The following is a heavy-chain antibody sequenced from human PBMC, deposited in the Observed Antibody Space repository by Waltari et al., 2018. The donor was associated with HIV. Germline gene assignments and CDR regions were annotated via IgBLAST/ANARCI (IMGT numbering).Heavy chain of an antibody. CDR1: GFTFSSYP. J-gene: IGHJ6*02. Sequence: QVQLVESGGGVVQPGRSLRLSCPASGFTFSSYPMHRVRQAPGTGLAGVAVISYDGSNKYYADSAKGRFTISRENSKNTLYLQVNSLRAEDTVVYYCARPGEDIVVITVAVYYYGMDVWGQGTTVTVSS. D-gene: IGHD3-22*01. CDR3: ARPGEDIVVITVAVYYYGMDV. V-gene: IGHV3-30-3*01. CDR2: ISYDGSNK.